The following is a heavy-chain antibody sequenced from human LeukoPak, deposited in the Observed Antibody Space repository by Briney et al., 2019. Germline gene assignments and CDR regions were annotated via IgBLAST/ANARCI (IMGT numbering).Heavy chain of an antibody. CDR1: GFTFSSYA. CDR3: AKGVRFLDWWILDY. CDR2: ISGSDST. V-gene: IGHV3-23*01. J-gene: IGHJ4*02. D-gene: IGHD3-9*01. Sequence: GGSLRLSCAASGFTFSSYAMSWVRQAPGKGLEWVSAISGSDSTYYADSVKGRFTISRDNSKNTLYLQMNSLRAEDTAIYYCAKGVRFLDWWILDYWGQGSLVTVSS.